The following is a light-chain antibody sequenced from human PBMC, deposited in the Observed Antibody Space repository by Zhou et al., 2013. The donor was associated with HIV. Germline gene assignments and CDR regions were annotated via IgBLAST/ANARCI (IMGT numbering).Light chain of an antibody. V-gene: IGKV2-28*01. CDR1: QSLLHTTGFNS. J-gene: IGKJ4*01. CDR2: LGS. Sequence: DTVMTQSPLSLPVTPGEPASISCRSSQSLLHTTGFNSLDWYLQKPGQSPQLLIYLGSNRASGVPDRFSGSGSGTDFTLKISRVEAEDVGVYYCMQALQTPLTFGGGTKVEIK. CDR3: MQALQTPLT.